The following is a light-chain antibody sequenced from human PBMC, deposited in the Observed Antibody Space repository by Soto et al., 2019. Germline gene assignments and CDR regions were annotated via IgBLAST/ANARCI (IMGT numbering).Light chain of an antibody. CDR1: QTIRSW. V-gene: IGKV1-5*03. J-gene: IGKJ1*01. CDR2: KAS. CDR3: QHYNSYSEA. Sequence: DIQMTQSPSTLSGSVGDRVTITCRARQTIRSWLAWYQQKPGKAPKLLIYKASTLKSGVPSRFSGSGSGTEFTLTISSLQPDDFANYYCQHYNSYSEAFGQGTKVELK.